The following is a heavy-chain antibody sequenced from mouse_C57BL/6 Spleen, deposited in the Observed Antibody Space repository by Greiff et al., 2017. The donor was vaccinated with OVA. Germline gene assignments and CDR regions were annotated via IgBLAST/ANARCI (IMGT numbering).Heavy chain of an antibody. CDR1: GYTFTSYW. V-gene: IGHV1-55*01. D-gene: IGHD2-4*01. CDR2: IYPGSGST. J-gene: IGHJ4*01. Sequence: HVQLQQPGAELVKPGASVKMSCKASGYTFTSYWITWVKQRPGQGLEWIGDIYPGSGSTNYNEKFKSKATLTVDTSSSTAYMQLSSLTSEDSAVYYCARSYYDYDNYAMDYWGQGTSVTVSS. CDR3: ARSYYDYDNYAMDY.